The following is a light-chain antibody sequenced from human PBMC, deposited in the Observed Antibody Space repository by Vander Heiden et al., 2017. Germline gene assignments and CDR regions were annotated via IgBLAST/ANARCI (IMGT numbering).Light chain of an antibody. J-gene: IGKJ3*01. Sequence: DIQMTQSPSSLSASVGDRVTITCRASQSISSYLNWYQQKPGKAPKLLIYAASSLQSGVPSRFSGSGYGTDFTLTISSRQPEDFAAYYCQQNDSNPLVTFGHGTKVDIK. CDR3: QQNDSNPLVT. CDR2: AAS. CDR1: QSISSY. V-gene: IGKV1-39*01.